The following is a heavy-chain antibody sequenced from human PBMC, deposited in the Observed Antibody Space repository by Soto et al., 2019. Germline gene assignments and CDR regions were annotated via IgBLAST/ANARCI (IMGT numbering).Heavy chain of an antibody. CDR1: GASISGSSYY. Sequence: SETLSLTCTVSGASISGSSYYWGWIRQPPGKGLEWIGIIYYSGSTYYNPSLRSRVTISVDKSKNHFSLKVRSLTAADTAVYYCGRLEGLATISYYFDDWGQGALVTVSS. V-gene: IGHV4-39*02. CDR2: IYYSGST. D-gene: IGHD3-9*01. CDR3: GRLEGLATISYYFDD. J-gene: IGHJ4*02.